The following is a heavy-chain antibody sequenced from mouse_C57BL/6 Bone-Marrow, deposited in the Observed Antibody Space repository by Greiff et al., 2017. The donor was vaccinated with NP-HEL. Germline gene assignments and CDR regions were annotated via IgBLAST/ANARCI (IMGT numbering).Heavy chain of an antibody. J-gene: IGHJ2*01. CDR2: IYPGSGST. D-gene: IGHD2-1*01. Sequence: VQLQQPGAELVKPGASVKMSCKASGYTFTSYWITWVKQRPGQGLEWIGDIYPGSGSTNYNEKFKSKATLTVDTSSSTAYLQLSSLTSEDSAVYYCARGGGGNGNPFCYWGQGTTLTVSS. V-gene: IGHV1-55*01. CDR3: ARGGGGNGNPFCY. CDR1: GYTFTSYW.